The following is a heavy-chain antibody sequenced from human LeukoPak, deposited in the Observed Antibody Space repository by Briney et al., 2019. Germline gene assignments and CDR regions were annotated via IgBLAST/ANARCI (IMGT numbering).Heavy chain of an antibody. CDR3: ARGPEWLGPEYFHH. V-gene: IGHV4-38-2*02. Sequence: SETLSLTCTVSGYSISSGYYWGWIRQPPGKGLEWIGEIHHSGSTNYNPSLKSRVTISIDKSKNQFSLNLTSVTAADTAIYYCARGPEWLGPEYFHHWGQGTLVTVSS. J-gene: IGHJ1*01. CDR2: IHHSGST. D-gene: IGHD6-19*01. CDR1: GYSISSGYY.